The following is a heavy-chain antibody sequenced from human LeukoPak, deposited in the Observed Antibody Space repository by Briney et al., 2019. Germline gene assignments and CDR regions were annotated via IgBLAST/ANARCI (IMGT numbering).Heavy chain of an antibody. D-gene: IGHD2-15*01. Sequence: ASVKVSCKASGGTFSSYAISWVRQAPGQGLEWMGRIIPILGIANHAQKFQGRVTITADKSTGTAYMELSSLRSEDTAVYYCARQGGYYLDYWGQGTLVTVSS. J-gene: IGHJ4*02. CDR3: ARQGGYYLDY. CDR1: GGTFSSYA. V-gene: IGHV1-69*04. CDR2: IIPILGIA.